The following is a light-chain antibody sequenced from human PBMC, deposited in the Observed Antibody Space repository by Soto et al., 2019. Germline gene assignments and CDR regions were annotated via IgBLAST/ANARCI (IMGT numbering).Light chain of an antibody. CDR2: SND. J-gene: IGLJ3*02. V-gene: IGLV1-44*01. CDR1: YSNVGSNV. Sequence: QSVLTQPPSASGTPGQRVTISCSGTYSNVGSNVVNWYQQVPGAAPKLVIYSNDRRPSGVPDRFFGSKSGASASLAISGLQTEDEAAYYCAAWDDSLIALLFGGGTKLTVL. CDR3: AAWDDSLIALL.